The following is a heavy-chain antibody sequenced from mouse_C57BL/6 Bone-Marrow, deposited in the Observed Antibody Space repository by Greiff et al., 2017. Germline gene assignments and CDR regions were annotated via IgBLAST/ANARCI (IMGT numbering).Heavy chain of an antibody. CDR3: ARDYDYWYFDV. CDR2: IDPSDSYT. CDR1: GYTFTSYW. Sequence: QVQLQQPGAELVKPGASVKLSCKASGYTFTSYWMQWVKQRPGQGLEWIGEIDPSDSYTNYNQKFKGKATLTVDTSSSTPYMQLSSLTSEDSSVYYCARDYDYWYFDVWGTGTTVTVSS. D-gene: IGHD2-4*01. J-gene: IGHJ1*03. V-gene: IGHV1-50*01.